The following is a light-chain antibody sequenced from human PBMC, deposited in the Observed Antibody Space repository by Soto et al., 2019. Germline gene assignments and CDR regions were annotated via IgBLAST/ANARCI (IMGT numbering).Light chain of an antibody. V-gene: IGKV1-33*01. CDR1: QDINNY. CDR3: QQYEDLPLT. CDR2: DAS. Sequence: DIQLTQSPSSLSASVGDRVTITCQASQDINNYLNWYQQKPGKAPKLLIFDASSVETGVPSRFSGSGSGTHFTFTICSLEPEAIATYHCQQYEDLPLTFGGGTRVELK. J-gene: IGKJ4*01.